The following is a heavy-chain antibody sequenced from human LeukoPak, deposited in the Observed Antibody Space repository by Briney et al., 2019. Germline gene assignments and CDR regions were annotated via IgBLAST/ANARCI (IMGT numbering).Heavy chain of an antibody. CDR2: ICGGDAA. Sequence: GGSLRLSCAASGINVSSNYMTWIRQAPGKGLEWVSLICGGDAAYYAESVRGRFMISRDNLKNTLFLQMNSLRVEDTAVYYCVTSTGQQFIPYDYWGQGTHVTVSS. D-gene: IGHD6-13*01. CDR3: VTSTGQQFIPYDY. J-gene: IGHJ4*02. V-gene: IGHV3-66*02. CDR1: GINVSSNY.